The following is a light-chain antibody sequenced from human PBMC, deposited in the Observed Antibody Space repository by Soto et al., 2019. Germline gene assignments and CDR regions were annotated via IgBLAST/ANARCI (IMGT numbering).Light chain of an antibody. J-gene: IGLJ1*01. V-gene: IGLV2-14*01. Sequence: QSALTQPPSVSGSPGQSVTISCTGTSSDVGGYNYVSWYQHHPGKAPKLLIYEVHKRPSEVSNRFSGSKSGNTASLTISGLQPEDEADYYCNSYTSRYTFVLGTGTKVTVL. CDR1: SSDVGGYNY. CDR3: NSYTSRYTFV. CDR2: EVH.